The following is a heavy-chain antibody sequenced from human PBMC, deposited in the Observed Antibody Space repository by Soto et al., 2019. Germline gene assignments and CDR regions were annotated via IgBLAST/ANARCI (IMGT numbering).Heavy chain of an antibody. D-gene: IGHD3-3*01. CDR3: AKEVTIFGVVISKPDY. CDR1: GFTFSSYA. Sequence: GESLKISCAASGFTFSSYAMSWVRQAPGKGLEWVSAISGSGGSTYYADSVKGRFTISRDNSKNTLYLQMNSLRAEDTAVYYCAKEVTIFGVVISKPDYWGQGTLVTVSS. V-gene: IGHV3-23*01. J-gene: IGHJ4*02. CDR2: ISGSGGST.